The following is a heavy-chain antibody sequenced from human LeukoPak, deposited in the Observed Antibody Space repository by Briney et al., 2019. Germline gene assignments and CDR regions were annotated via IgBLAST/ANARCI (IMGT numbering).Heavy chain of an antibody. CDR3: ATTVTHNWFDP. CDR1: GGSISSYY. CDR2: IYYSGST. D-gene: IGHD4-17*01. J-gene: IGHJ5*02. Sequence: PSETLSLTCTVSGGSISSYYWSWIRQPPGKGLEWIGYIYYSGSTNYNPSLKGRVTISVDTSKNQFSLKLSSVTAADTAVYYCATTVTHNWFDPWGQGTLVTVSS. V-gene: IGHV4-59*01.